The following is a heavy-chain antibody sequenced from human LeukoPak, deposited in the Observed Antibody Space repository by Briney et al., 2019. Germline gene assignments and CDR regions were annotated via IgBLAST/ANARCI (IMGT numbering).Heavy chain of an antibody. CDR3: ARDGVGGVVINQVPDAFDI. CDR2: ISHSGST. Sequence: SETLSLTCSVSGYSISSGYYWGWTRPPPGKGLGWIGSISHSGSTYYNPSLKSRVTMSVDTSKNQFSLKLSSVTAADTAVYYCARDGVGGVVINQVPDAFDIWGQGTMVTVSS. V-gene: IGHV4-38-2*02. CDR1: GYSISSGYY. J-gene: IGHJ3*02. D-gene: IGHD3-3*01.